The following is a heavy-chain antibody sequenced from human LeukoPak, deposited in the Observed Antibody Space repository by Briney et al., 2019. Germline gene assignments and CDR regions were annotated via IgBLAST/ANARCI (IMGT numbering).Heavy chain of an antibody. CDR2: ISGYNGNT. CDR3: ARRNNYYYYMDV. CDR1: GYTFTTYN. J-gene: IGHJ6*03. Sequence: GSVKVSCKASGYTFTTYNINWVRQAPGQGLEWMGWISGYNGNTNYAQKLQGRVTMTTDTSTSTAYMELRSLRSDDTAVYYCARRNNYYYYMDVWGKGTTVTISS. V-gene: IGHV1-18*01.